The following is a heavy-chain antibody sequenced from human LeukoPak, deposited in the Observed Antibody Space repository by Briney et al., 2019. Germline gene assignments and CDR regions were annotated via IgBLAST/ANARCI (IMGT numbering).Heavy chain of an antibody. CDR1: GCSISSGDYY. CDR2: IYYSGST. J-gene: IGHJ5*02. V-gene: IGHV4-30-4*01. D-gene: IGHD2-2*01. CDR3: ARDLGYCSTASCYAWFDP. Sequence: PSQTLSLTCTVSGCSISSGDYYWSWIRQPPGKALEGIGYIYYSGSTYYNPSLKSRVTISVDTSKNQFSLKLSSVTAADTAIYYCARDLGYCSTASCYAWFDPWGQGTLVTVSS.